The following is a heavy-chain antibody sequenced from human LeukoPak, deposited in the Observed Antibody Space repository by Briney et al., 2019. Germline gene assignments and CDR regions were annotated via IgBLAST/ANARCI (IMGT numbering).Heavy chain of an antibody. D-gene: IGHD1-26*01. Sequence: SETLSLTCTVSSGSISTYYWSWIRQPAGKGLEWIGRIYSDGSTNYNPSLKSRVTMPVDTSKNQFSLRLSSVTAADTAVYYCARGLKYSGTYGWFDPWGQGTLVIVSS. J-gene: IGHJ5*02. CDR1: SGSISTYY. CDR3: ARGLKYSGTYGWFDP. V-gene: IGHV4-4*07. CDR2: IYSDGST.